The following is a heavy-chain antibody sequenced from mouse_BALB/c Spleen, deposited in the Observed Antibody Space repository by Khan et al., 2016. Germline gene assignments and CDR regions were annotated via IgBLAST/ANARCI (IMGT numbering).Heavy chain of an antibody. CDR3: ANTFANFDI. CDR2: INPDSSTI. CDR1: GFDFSRYW. J-gene: IGHJ1*01. V-gene: IGHV4-1*02. Sequence: EVQLQESGGGLVQPGGSLKLSCAASGFDFSRYWMCWVRQAPGKGLEWIGEINPDSSTINYTPSLKDRFTISRDNAKNPLYLQMSKVRSEDTALYYCANTFANFDIWGAGTTVTVSS.